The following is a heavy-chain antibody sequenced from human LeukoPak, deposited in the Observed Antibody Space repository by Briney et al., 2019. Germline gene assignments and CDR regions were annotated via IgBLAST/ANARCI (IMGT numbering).Heavy chain of an antibody. D-gene: IGHD3-22*01. CDR2: IYPGDSDT. CDR1: GYSFTSYL. Sequence: GESLKISCKGSGYSFTSYLIGWVRQMPGKGLEWMGIIYPGDSDTRYSPSFQGQVTISADKSISTAYLQWSSLKASDTAMYYCARPNYCDSSGYYVVAFDNWGQGTMVTVSS. J-gene: IGHJ3*02. V-gene: IGHV5-51*01. CDR3: ARPNYCDSSGYYVVAFDN.